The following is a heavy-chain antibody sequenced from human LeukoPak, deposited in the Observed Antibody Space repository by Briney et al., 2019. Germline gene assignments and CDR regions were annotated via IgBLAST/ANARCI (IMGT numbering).Heavy chain of an antibody. Sequence: NPSETLSLTCAVYGGSFSGYYWSWIRQPPGKGLEWIGEINHSGSTNYNPSLKSRVTISVDTSKNQFSLKLSSVTAADTAVYYCAREHYYGSGSFDYWGQGTLVTVSS. V-gene: IGHV4-34*01. J-gene: IGHJ4*02. D-gene: IGHD3-10*01. CDR3: AREHYYGSGSFDY. CDR2: INHSGST. CDR1: GGSFSGYY.